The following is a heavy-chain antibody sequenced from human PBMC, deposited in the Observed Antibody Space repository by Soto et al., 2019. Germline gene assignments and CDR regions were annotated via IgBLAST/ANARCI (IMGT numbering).Heavy chain of an antibody. CDR3: ARVESSWYYYYGMDV. D-gene: IGHD6-13*01. J-gene: IGHJ6*02. V-gene: IGHV3-48*03. CDR1: GFTFSSYE. Sequence: PVGSLRLSCAASGFTFSSYEMNWVRQAPGKGLEWVSYISSSGSTIYYADSVKGRFTISRDNAKNSLYLQMNSLRAEDTAVYYCARVESSWYYYYGMDVWGQGTTVTVSS. CDR2: ISSSGSTI.